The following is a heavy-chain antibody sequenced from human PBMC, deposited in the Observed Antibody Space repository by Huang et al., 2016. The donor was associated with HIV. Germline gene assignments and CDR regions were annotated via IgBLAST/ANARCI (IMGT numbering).Heavy chain of an antibody. CDR1: GFTFSSYG. CDR3: AKGGSAAAVLDF. D-gene: IGHD6-13*01. J-gene: IGHJ4*02. V-gene: IGHV3-30*18. Sequence: QVQLVESGGGVVQPGRSLRISCAASGFTFSSYGMHWVRQAPGKGLEGVAVISYDAKTKDYADSGKGRFSISRDNSKTTVYLQLNSLRREDTAVYYCAKGGSAAAVLDFWGQGTLVTVSS. CDR2: ISYDAKTK.